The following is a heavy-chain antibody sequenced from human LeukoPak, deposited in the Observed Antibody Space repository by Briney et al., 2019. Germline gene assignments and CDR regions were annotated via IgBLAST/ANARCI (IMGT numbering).Heavy chain of an antibody. J-gene: IGHJ4*02. Sequence: RTGGSLRLSCAASGFTLSSYAMHWVRQAPGKGLEWVAVISYDGSNKYYADSVKGRFTISRDNSKNTLYLQMNSLRAEDTTVYYCARETTSRYFDGPRRRGYYFDYWGQGTLVPVSS. CDR1: GFTLSSYA. D-gene: IGHD3-9*01. CDR3: ARETTSRYFDGPRRRGYYFDY. V-gene: IGHV3-30*04. CDR2: ISYDGSNK.